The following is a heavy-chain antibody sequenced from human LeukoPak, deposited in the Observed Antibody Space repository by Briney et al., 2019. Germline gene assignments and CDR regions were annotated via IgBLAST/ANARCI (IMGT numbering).Heavy chain of an antibody. Sequence: AGSLRLSCAASGFSFSTYGMHWFLQAPGKGLQWVALIWNAGTNTYYADSVKGRFTISRDNSKNTLYLQMNSLRAEDTAVYYCVGDTPPGGDYYLDYWGQGTLVIVSS. CDR3: VGDTPPGGDYYLDY. V-gene: IGHV3-33*01. D-gene: IGHD3-16*01. CDR2: IWNAGTNT. CDR1: GFSFSTYG. J-gene: IGHJ4*02.